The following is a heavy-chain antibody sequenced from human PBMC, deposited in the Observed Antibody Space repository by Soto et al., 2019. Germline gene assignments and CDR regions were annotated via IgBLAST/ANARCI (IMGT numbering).Heavy chain of an antibody. Sequence: GASVKVSCKASGCTFSSYAISWVRQAPGQGLEWMGGIIPIFGTANYAQKFQGRVTITADKSTSTAYMELSSLRSEDTAVYYCARDRADCSSTSCYHWFEPWGQGTLVTVSS. J-gene: IGHJ5*02. CDR2: IIPIFGTA. CDR3: ARDRADCSSTSCYHWFEP. CDR1: GCTFSSYA. D-gene: IGHD2-2*01. V-gene: IGHV1-69*06.